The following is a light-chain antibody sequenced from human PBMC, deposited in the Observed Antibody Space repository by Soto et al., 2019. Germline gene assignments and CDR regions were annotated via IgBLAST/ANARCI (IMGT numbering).Light chain of an antibody. Sequence: EIVMTQSPATLSVSPGERATLSCRASQSVSSYLAWYQQKPGQAPRLLIYGASSRANGIPDRFSGSGSGTDFTLTISRLEPEDFAVYYCQQYGSSPPWTFGQGTKVDIK. V-gene: IGKV3-20*01. CDR3: QQYGSSPPWT. CDR1: QSVSSY. J-gene: IGKJ1*01. CDR2: GAS.